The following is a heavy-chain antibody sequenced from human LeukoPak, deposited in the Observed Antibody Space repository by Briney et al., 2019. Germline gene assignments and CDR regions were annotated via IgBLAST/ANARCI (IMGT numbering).Heavy chain of an antibody. J-gene: IGHJ4*02. Sequence: ASVKVSCKAFGYTFTSYGISWVRQAPGQGLEWMGWISAYNGNTNYAQKLQGRVTMTTDTSTSTAYMELRSLRSDDTAVYYCAREVSGWYYFDYWGQGTLVTVSS. D-gene: IGHD6-19*01. V-gene: IGHV1-18*01. CDR2: ISAYNGNT. CDR1: GYTFTSYG. CDR3: AREVSGWYYFDY.